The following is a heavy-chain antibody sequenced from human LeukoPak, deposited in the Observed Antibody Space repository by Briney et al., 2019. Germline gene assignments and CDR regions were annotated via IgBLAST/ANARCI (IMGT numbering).Heavy chain of an antibody. D-gene: IGHD6-19*01. Sequence: GGSLRLSCAASGFTFSSYATSWVRQAPGKGLEWVSAISGSGGSTYYADSVKGRFTISRDNSKNTLYLQMNSLRAEDTAVYYCAKDGDSSGWCGGYWGQGTLVTVSS. V-gene: IGHV3-23*01. CDR2: ISGSGGST. CDR3: AKDGDSSGWCGGY. CDR1: GFTFSSYA. J-gene: IGHJ4*02.